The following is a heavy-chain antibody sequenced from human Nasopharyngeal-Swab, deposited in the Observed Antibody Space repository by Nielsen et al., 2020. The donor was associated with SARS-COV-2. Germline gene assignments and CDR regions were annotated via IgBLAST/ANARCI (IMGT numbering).Heavy chain of an antibody. CDR2: INSDGSST. D-gene: IGHD6-19*01. Sequence: GESLKISCAASGFTFSSYWMHWVRQAPGKGLVWVSRINSDGSSTRDADSVKGRFTISRDNAKNTLYLQMNSLRAEDTAVYYGARPGSSGSYDAFDIWGQGTMVTVSS. J-gene: IGHJ3*02. CDR1: GFTFSSYW. CDR3: ARPGSSGSYDAFDI. V-gene: IGHV3-74*01.